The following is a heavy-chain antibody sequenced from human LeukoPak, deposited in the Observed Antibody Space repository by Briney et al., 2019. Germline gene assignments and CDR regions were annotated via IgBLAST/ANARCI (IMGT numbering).Heavy chain of an antibody. CDR3: AKDLSSDDYVWGSYRSPNDY. V-gene: IGHV3-7*03. J-gene: IGHJ4*02. Sequence: GGSLRLSCAASGFTLSTYWMNWVRQAPGKGLEWVANIKQDGSEKYYVDSVKGRFTISRDNSKNTLYLQMNSLRAEDTAVYYCAKDLSSDDYVWGSYRSPNDYWGQGTLVTVSS. CDR2: IKQDGSEK. D-gene: IGHD3-16*02. CDR1: GFTLSTYW.